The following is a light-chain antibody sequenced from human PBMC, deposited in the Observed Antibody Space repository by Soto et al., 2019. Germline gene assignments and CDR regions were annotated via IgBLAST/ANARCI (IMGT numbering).Light chain of an antibody. J-gene: IGKJ1*01. CDR2: DAS. V-gene: IGKV1-5*01. Sequence: DIQMTQSPSTLSASVGDRVTITCRASQSISTWLAWYQQKPGKAPKLLIYDASSLESGVPSRFSGSGSGTEFILTISSLQPDDFATYYCQHYNSYSPWTFGQGTKVDIK. CDR3: QHYNSYSPWT. CDR1: QSISTW.